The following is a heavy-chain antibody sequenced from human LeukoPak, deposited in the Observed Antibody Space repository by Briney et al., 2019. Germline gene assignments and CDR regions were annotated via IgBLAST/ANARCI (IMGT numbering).Heavy chain of an antibody. D-gene: IGHD3-16*01. J-gene: IGHJ6*02. V-gene: IGHV3-23*01. CDR2: ISGGSVTT. CDR3: ARNQQLGGHSYYYYGMDV. CDR1: GFTSIAYA. Sequence: AGGSLRLSCVGSGFTSIAYALTWARQAPGKGLEWVSGISGGSVTTYYADSVKGRFTISRDNSKNTLYLQMNSLRADDTAIYYCARNQQLGGHSYYYYGMDVWGQGTTVTVSS.